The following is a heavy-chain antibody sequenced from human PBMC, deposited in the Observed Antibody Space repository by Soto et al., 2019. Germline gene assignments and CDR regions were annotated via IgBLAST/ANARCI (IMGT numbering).Heavy chain of an antibody. CDR2: INPNSGGT. J-gene: IGHJ5*02. D-gene: IGHD2-2*01. V-gene: IGHV1-2*02. CDR3: ARESCSSTSCYGWFDP. CDR1: GYTFTGYY. Sequence: ASVKVSCKASGYTFTGYYMHWVRQAPGQGLEWMGWINPNSGGTNYAQKFQGRVTMTRDTSISTAYMELSRLRSDDTAVYYCARESCSSTSCYGWFDPWGQGTLVTVSS.